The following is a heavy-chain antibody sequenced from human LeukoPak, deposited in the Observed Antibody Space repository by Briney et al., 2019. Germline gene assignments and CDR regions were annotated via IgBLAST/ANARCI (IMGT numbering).Heavy chain of an antibody. J-gene: IGHJ4*02. V-gene: IGHV3-9*01. D-gene: IGHD3-16*01. Sequence: GRSLRLSCAASGFTFDDYATHWVRQAPGKGLEWVSSISWNSGTIGYADSVKGRFTISRDNAKNSLYLQMNSLRPEDTALYYCAKDVDSTWGSIDYWGQGILVTVSS. CDR1: GFTFDDYA. CDR3: AKDVDSTWGSIDY. CDR2: ISWNSGTI.